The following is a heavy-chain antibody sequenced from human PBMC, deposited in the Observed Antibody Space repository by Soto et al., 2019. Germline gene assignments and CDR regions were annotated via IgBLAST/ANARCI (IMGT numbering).Heavy chain of an antibody. CDR2: IDPSDSYT. CDR1: GYGFTSYW. Sequence: GESLKISCKGSGYGFTSYWISWVRQMPGKGLEWMGRIDPSDSYTNYSPSFQGHVTISADKSISTAYLQWSSLKASDTAMYYCARRPYDSSGYYSLAFDIWGQGTMVTV. CDR3: ARRPYDSSGYYSLAFDI. D-gene: IGHD3-22*01. J-gene: IGHJ3*02. V-gene: IGHV5-10-1*01.